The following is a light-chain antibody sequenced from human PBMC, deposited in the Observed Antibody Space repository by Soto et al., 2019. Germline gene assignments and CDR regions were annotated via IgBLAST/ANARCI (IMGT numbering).Light chain of an antibody. J-gene: IGKJ5*01. V-gene: IGKV3-11*01. CDR3: KPRTNSPAN. Sequence: EIVLTQSPATLSLSPGERATLSCRASQTITTYLAWYQQKPGQPPRLLIYGASNRATGIPARFSGSGSGTDFTLTISKIEPQDFAGYYRKPRTNSPANFGQGTRLEIK. CDR2: GAS. CDR1: QTITTY.